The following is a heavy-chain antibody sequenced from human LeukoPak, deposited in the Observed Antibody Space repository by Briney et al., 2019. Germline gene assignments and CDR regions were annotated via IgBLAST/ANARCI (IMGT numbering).Heavy chain of an antibody. J-gene: IGHJ4*02. V-gene: IGHV3-23*01. Sequence: GGSLRLSCAASAFTFSSYAMSWVRQAPGKVLEWVSAISGSGGSTYYADSVKGRFTISRDNSKNTLYLQMNSLRAEDTAVYYCAKSHVDTVYNYYFDYWGQGTLVTVSS. CDR2: ISGSGGST. CDR3: AKSHVDTVYNYYFDY. D-gene: IGHD5-18*01. CDR1: AFTFSSYA.